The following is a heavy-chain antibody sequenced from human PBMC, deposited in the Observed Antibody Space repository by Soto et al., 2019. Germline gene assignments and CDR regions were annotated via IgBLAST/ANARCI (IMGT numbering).Heavy chain of an antibody. V-gene: IGHV1-2*02. CDR3: ARDLCPLGSGTACPLYGLDI. CDR2: LKSYDGGT. CDR1: GYTFTGHY. Sequence: QVQLVQSGAEVKPPGASVKVSCKASGYTFTGHYMHWVRQVSGKRLEHWGWLKSYDGGTYYAPKFQGRVTFTRATSTSTAYMELNGLQSDDTAVYFCARDLCPLGSGTACPLYGLDIWGQGTTVVVS. J-gene: IGHJ6*02. D-gene: IGHD3-10*01.